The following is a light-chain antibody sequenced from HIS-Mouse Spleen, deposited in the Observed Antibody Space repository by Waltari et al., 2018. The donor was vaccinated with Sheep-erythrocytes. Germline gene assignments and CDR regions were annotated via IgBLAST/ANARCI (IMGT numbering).Light chain of an antibody. Sequence: QSALTQPASVSGSPGQSITISCTGTSSDVGGYNYVSWYQQHPGKAPKLMIYEGNNRPSVVSNRFSGSNSGNTATLTISGTQAMDEADYYCQAWDSSTAVFGGGTKLTVL. J-gene: IGLJ2*01. CDR3: QAWDSSTAV. CDR1: SSDVGGYNY. V-gene: IGLV2-14*01. CDR2: EGN.